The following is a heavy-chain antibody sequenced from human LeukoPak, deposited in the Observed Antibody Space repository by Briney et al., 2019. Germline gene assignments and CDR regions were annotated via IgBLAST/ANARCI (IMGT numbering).Heavy chain of an antibody. CDR3: ARAWSDYFDN. V-gene: IGHV3-66*01. Sequence: GGSLRLSCAASGFTVSSNYMSWVRQAPGKGLEWVSIISSGGTTYYADSVKGRFTISRDNSRNTVHLQLNSLRAEDTGLYYCARAWSDYFDNWGQGTLVTLSS. J-gene: IGHJ4*02. CDR1: GFTVSSNY. CDR2: ISSGGTT.